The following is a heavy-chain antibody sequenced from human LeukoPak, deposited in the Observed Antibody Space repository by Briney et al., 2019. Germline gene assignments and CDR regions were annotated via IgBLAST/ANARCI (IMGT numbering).Heavy chain of an antibody. J-gene: IGHJ4*02. CDR3: ARVSMAPRTAKIGY. D-gene: IGHD5-18*01. Sequence: SETLSLTCAVYGGSFSGYYWSWIRQPPGKGLEWIGEIDHSGSTNYNPSLKSRVTISVDTSKNQFSLKLSSVTAADTAVYYCARVSMAPRTAKIGYWGQGTLVTVSS. CDR2: IDHSGST. CDR1: GGSFSGYY. V-gene: IGHV4-34*01.